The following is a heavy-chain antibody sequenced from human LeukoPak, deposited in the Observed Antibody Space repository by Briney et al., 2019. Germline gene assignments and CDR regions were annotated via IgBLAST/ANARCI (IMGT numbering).Heavy chain of an antibody. CDR1: GFTFGDFA. V-gene: IGHV3-49*04. CDR2: IRNKAYGGTT. D-gene: IGHD1-26*01. J-gene: IGHJ4*02. Sequence: AGGSLRLSCTASGFTFGDFAMTWVRQAPGKGLEWLGFIRNKAYGGTTEYAASVKGGFTISRDDSRSIAYLQMNSLKTEDTAVYYCVRVPTRWDLQPLWGQGTLVTVSS. CDR3: VRVPTRWDLQPL.